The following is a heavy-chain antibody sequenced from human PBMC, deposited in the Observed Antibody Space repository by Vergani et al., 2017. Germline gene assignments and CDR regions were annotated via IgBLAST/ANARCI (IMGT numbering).Heavy chain of an antibody. J-gene: IGHJ6*04. CDR2: ISGSGGST. Sequence: EVQLLESGGGLVQPGGSLRLSCAASGFTFSSYAMSWVRQAPGKGLEWVSAISGSGGSTYYADSVKCRFTISRDNSKNTLYLQMNSLRAEDTAVYYCAKEGAWIQLWQEYYGMDVWGKGTTVTVSS. CDR1: GFTFSSYA. D-gene: IGHD5-18*01. V-gene: IGHV3-23*01. CDR3: AKEGAWIQLWQEYYGMDV.